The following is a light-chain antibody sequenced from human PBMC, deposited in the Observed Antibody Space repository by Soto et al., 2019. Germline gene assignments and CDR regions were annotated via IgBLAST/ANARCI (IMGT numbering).Light chain of an antibody. V-gene: IGKV3-15*01. CDR1: QSVSSN. CDR2: GAS. CDR3: QHYNSYSEA. J-gene: IGKJ1*01. Sequence: EIVLTQSPATLSVSPGERATLSCRASQSVSSNLAWYQQNPGQAKRLLIYGASNRDTGIPARFSGIGSGTEFTLTIYSLQSEDFATYYCQHYNSYSEAFGQGTKVDIK.